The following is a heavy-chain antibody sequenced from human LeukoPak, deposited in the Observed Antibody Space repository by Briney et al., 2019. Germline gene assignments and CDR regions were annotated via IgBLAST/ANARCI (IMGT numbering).Heavy chain of an antibody. Sequence: GGSLRLSCAASGFTFSSYGMHWVRQAPGKGLEWVAFIRYDGSNKYYADSVKGRFTISRDNSKNTLYLQMNSLRAEDTAVYYCAKDRGTSLWYFDLWGRGTLVSVSS. CDR3: AKDRGTSLWYFDL. V-gene: IGHV3-30*02. D-gene: IGHD2-2*01. CDR1: GFTFSSYG. CDR2: IRYDGSNK. J-gene: IGHJ2*01.